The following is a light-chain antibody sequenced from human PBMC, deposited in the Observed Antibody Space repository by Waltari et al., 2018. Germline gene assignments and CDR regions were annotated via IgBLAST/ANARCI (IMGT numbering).Light chain of an antibody. CDR3: CAYAGSYTYV. V-gene: IGLV2-23*01. Sequence: QSALTQPAPVSGSPGQSLTLPSSGTKRDLGTYDLVSWYQHHPGKAPKVIIYQDNKRPSGVSNRFSGSKSGNTASLTVSGLQAEDEADYYCCAYAGSYTYVFGGGTKVTV. J-gene: IGLJ1*01. CDR1: KRDLGTYDL. CDR2: QDN.